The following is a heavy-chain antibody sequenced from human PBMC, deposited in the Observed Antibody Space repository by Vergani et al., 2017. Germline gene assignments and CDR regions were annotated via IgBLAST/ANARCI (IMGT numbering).Heavy chain of an antibody. CDR3: ARELQPEPTSYYDFWSGSYYYYGMDV. CDR2: ISAYNGNT. J-gene: IGHJ6*02. D-gene: IGHD3-3*01. CDR1: GYTFTSYG. V-gene: IGHV1-18*04. Sequence: QVQLVQSGAEVKKPGASVKVSCKASGYTFTSYGISWVRQAPGQGLELMGWISAYNGNTNYAQKLQGRVTMTTDTSTSTAYMELRSLLSYDTAVYYCARELQPEPTSYYDFWSGSYYYYGMDVWGQETTVTVSS.